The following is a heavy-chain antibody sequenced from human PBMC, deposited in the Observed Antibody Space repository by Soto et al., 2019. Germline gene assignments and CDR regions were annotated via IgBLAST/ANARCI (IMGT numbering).Heavy chain of an antibody. CDR2: TSGDGGTT. CDR3: AREVVTGQWYFDN. J-gene: IGHJ4*02. V-gene: IGHV3-30-3*01. Sequence: QVQLLEPGGGVVQPGGSLRLSYTTSGFTFSLYSMHWFRQAPGKGLEWVAVTSGDGGTTFYADSVKGLFSISRDNSKSTLYLHMDNLRSDDAAVYYSAREVVTGQWYFDNWGQGIPVTVSS. CDR1: GFTFSLYS. D-gene: IGHD2-21*02.